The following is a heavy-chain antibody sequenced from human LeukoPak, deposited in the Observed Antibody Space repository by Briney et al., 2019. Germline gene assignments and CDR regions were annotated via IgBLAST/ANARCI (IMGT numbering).Heavy chain of an antibody. J-gene: IGHJ5*01. CDR1: GFTFSNYK. D-gene: IGHD6-13*01. V-gene: IGHV3-48*03. CDR2: ISNTGTIT. CDR3: ARGAGSSWFYS. Sequence: PGGSLRLSCAASGFTFSNYKMNWVRQAPGKGLEWLSYISNTGTITHYADSVKGRFTISRDNAKNSLYLQMSTLRDEDTAVYYCARGAGSSWFYSWGQGTLVTVSS.